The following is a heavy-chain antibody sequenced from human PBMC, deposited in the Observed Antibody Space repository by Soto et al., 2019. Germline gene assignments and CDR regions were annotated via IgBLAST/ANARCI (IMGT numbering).Heavy chain of an antibody. CDR3: ARVGSLSYLR. CDR2: IYYSGST. V-gene: IGHV4-31*03. J-gene: IGHJ1*01. D-gene: IGHD3-16*01. CDR1: GGSISSGGYY. Sequence: SETLSLTCTVSGGSISSGGYYWSWIRHHPGKGLEWIGYIYYSGSTNYNPSLKSRVTISVDTSKNQFSLKLSSVTAADTAVYYCARVGSLSYLRWGQGTLVTVSS.